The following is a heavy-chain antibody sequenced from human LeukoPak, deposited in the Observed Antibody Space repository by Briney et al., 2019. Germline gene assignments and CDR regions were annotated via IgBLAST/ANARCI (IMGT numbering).Heavy chain of an antibody. Sequence: GASVKVSFKASGGTFSSYAISWVRQAPGQGLEWMGGIIPIFGTANYAQKFQGRVTITADESTSTAYMEPSSLRSEDTAVYYCARVIEQNYYYYGMDVWGQGTTVTVSS. D-gene: IGHD3-16*02. V-gene: IGHV1-69*13. CDR1: GGTFSSYA. CDR2: IIPIFGTA. J-gene: IGHJ6*02. CDR3: ARVIEQNYYYYGMDV.